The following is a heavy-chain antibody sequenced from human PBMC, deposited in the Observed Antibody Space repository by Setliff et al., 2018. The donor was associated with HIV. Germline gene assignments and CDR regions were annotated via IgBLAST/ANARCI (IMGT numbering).Heavy chain of an antibody. CDR1: GFIVSSNY. Sequence: GSLRLSCAASGFIVSSNYMSWVRQAPGKGLEWVSVIYSGGSTYYADSVKGRFTISRDNSKNTLYLQMNSLRAEDTAVYYCASRGNYDSSGYPRDDYWGQGTLVTVSS. CDR3: ASRGNYDSSGYPRDDY. V-gene: IGHV3-53*01. CDR2: IYSGGST. D-gene: IGHD3-22*01. J-gene: IGHJ4*02.